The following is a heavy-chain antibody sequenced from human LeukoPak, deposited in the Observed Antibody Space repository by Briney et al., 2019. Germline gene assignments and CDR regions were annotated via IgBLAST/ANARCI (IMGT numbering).Heavy chain of an antibody. Sequence: ASVTASFKASGYTFTSYYMHWVRQAPGQGLEWMGWINPNSGGTNYAQKFKGWVTLTRDTSVNTPYMELSRLTSDVTAVYFCARGTPGSYLGYWGQGTLVTVSP. J-gene: IGHJ4*02. D-gene: IGHD3-16*02. CDR3: ARGTPGSYLGY. CDR1: GYTFTSYY. V-gene: IGHV1-2*04. CDR2: INPNSGGT.